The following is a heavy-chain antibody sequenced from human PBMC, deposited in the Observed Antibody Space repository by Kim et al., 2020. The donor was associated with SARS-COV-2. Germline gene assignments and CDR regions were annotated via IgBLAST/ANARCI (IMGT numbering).Heavy chain of an antibody. CDR1: GFTFSSYG. J-gene: IGHJ4*02. V-gene: IGHV3-30*18. D-gene: IGHD6-19*01. Sequence: GGSLRLSCAASGFTFSSYGMHWVRQAPGKGLEWVAGISYDGSNKYYANSAKGRFTISRDNSNNTLYLQMNSLRAKDTAVYYCAKDEGSSVWYGDYWGQGTLVSVSS. CDR2: ISYDGSNK. CDR3: AKDEGSSVWYGDY.